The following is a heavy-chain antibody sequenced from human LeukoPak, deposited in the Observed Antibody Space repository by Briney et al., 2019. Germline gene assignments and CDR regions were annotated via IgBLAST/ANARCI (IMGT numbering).Heavy chain of an antibody. V-gene: IGHV1-18*01. CDR1: GYTFTSYG. CDR3: ARARVKTNWFDP. D-gene: IGHD3-22*01. Sequence: ASVKVSCKASGYTFTSYGISWVRQAPGQGLEWMGWISAYNGNTNYAQKFQGRVTMTGDTSISTAYMELSRLRSDDTAVYYCARARVKTNWFDPWGQGTLVTVSS. CDR2: ISAYNGNT. J-gene: IGHJ5*02.